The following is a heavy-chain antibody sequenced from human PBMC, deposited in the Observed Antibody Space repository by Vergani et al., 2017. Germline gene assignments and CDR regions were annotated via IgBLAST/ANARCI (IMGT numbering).Heavy chain of an antibody. Sequence: EVQLVESGGGFVPPGGSLRLSCEASGFTVSSYSITWIRQAPGKGLEWVSYISASSRSIYYADSVKGRFTISRDNAKNSLSLQMNSLRVEDTAMYYCAKGTVSSFGDYYYYYMDVWGKGTTVTVSS. V-gene: IGHV3-48*01. CDR3: AKGTVSSFGDYYYYYMDV. CDR2: ISASSRSI. J-gene: IGHJ6*03. D-gene: IGHD3-16*01. CDR1: GFTVSSYS.